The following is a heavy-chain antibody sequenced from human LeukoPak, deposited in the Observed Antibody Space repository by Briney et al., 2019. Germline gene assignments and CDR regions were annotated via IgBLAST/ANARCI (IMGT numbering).Heavy chain of an antibody. J-gene: IGHJ6*03. V-gene: IGHV4-59*12. CDR1: GGSISSYY. D-gene: IGHD3-10*01. CDR2: IYYSGST. Sequence: PSETLSLTCTVSGGSISSYYWSWIRQPPGKGLEWIGYIYYSGSTNYNPSLKSRVTISVDTSKNQFSLKLSSVTAADTAVYYCARLGPYGSGSFRPNYYYYYMDVWGKGTTVTISS. CDR3: ARLGPYGSGSFRPNYYYYYMDV.